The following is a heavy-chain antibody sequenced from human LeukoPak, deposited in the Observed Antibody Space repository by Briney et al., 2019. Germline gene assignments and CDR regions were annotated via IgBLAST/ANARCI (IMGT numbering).Heavy chain of an antibody. J-gene: IGHJ5*02. Sequence: GASVKVSCKASGYTFTGYYMHWVRQAPGQGLEWMGWINPNSGGTNYAQKFQGRVTMTRDTSISTAYMELSRLRSDDTAVYYCARDRSGRGRYYYGSGSSNWFDPWGQGTLVTVSS. CDR3: ARDRSGRGRYYYGSGSSNWFDP. CDR2: INPNSGGT. D-gene: IGHD3-10*01. CDR1: GYTFTGYY. V-gene: IGHV1-2*02.